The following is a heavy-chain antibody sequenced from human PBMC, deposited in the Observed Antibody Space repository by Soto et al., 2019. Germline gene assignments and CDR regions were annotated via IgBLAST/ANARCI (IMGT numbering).Heavy chain of an antibody. CDR1: GYPFTTYG. V-gene: IGHV1-18*01. Sequence: QVQLMPSGAEVKKPGAAVRVSCKASGYPFTTYGISWVRQAPGQGPEWMGWISGYNDDRNYAQKFQGRVTMTIDTSTSTAYMDLRSLRPDDSAVYSCATASRAYGDCDYWGQGTLVTVSS. J-gene: IGHJ4*02. D-gene: IGHD4-17*01. CDR3: ATASRAYGDCDY. CDR2: ISGYNDDR.